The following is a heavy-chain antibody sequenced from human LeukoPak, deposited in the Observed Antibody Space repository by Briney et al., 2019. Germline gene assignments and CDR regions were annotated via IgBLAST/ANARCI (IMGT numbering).Heavy chain of an antibody. D-gene: IGHD2-21*01. CDR2: IYYSGST. J-gene: IGHJ6*03. CDR1: GGSISSYY. V-gene: IGHV4-59*01. Sequence: SPSETLSLTCTVSGGSISSYYWSWIRQPPGKGLEWIGYIYYSGSTNYNPSLKSRVTISVDTSKNQFSLKLSSVTAADTAVYYCARGVSYYYYYYMDVWGKGTTVTISS. CDR3: ARGVSYYYYYYMDV.